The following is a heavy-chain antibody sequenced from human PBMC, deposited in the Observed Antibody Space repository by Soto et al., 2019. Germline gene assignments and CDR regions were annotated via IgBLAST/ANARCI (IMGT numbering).Heavy chain of an antibody. CDR3: ARLGFQAAAGPITGWWFDP. D-gene: IGHD6-13*01. CDR1: GYTFTSYY. Sequence: QVQLVQSGAEVKKPGASVKVSCKASGYTFTSYYMHWVRQAPGQGLEWMGIINPSGGSTSYAQKFQGRVTMTRHTSTSTVYMELSSLRSEDTAVYYCARLGFQAAAGPITGWWFDPWGQGTLVTVSS. J-gene: IGHJ5*02. CDR2: INPSGGST. V-gene: IGHV1-46*03.